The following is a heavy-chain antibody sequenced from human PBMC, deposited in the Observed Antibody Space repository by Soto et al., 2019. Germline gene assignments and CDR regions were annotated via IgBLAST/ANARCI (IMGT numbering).Heavy chain of an antibody. J-gene: IGHJ6*02. CDR1: GYSFTSYW. CDR3: ARRTYYYDSSGPPSYYYGMDV. D-gene: IGHD3-22*01. Sequence: PGESLKISCKGSGYSFTSYWIGWVRQMPGKGLEWMGIIYPGDSDTRYSPSFQGQVTISADKSISTAYLQWSSLKASDTAMYYCARRTYYYDSSGPPSYYYGMDVWGQGTTVTVSS. CDR2: IYPGDSDT. V-gene: IGHV5-51*01.